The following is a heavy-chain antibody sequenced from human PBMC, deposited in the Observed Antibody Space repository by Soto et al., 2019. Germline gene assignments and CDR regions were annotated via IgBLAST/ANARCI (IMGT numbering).Heavy chain of an antibody. D-gene: IGHD2-21*02. CDR3: ARPSPYCGGDCSSYDY. V-gene: IGHV4-59*08. CDR2: IYYSGST. CDR1: GGSISSYY. Sequence: PSETLSLTCTVSGGSISSYYWSWLRQPPGKGLEWIGYIYYSGSTNYNPSLKSRVTISVDTSKNQFSLKLSSVTAADTAVYYCARPSPYCGGDCSSYDYWGQGTLVTSPQ. J-gene: IGHJ4*02.